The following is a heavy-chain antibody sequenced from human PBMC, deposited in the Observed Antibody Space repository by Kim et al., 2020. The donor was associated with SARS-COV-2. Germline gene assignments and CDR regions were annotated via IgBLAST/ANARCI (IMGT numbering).Heavy chain of an antibody. CDR2: IYPGDFDT. J-gene: IGHJ4*02. D-gene: IGHD1-26*01. CDR3: ARSGMDRQLRGDY. CDR1: GYRFTSYW. Sequence: GESLKISCKGSGYRFTSYWIAWVRQMPGKGLEWMGIIYPGDFDTTYSPSFQGQVTISADKSISTAYLQWSSLKASDTAMYYCARSGMDRQLRGDYWGQGTLVTVSS. V-gene: IGHV5-51*01.